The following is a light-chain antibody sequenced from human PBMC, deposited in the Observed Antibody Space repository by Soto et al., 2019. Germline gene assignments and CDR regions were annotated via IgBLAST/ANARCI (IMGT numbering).Light chain of an antibody. CDR3: QQYNSYSFT. Sequence: DIQMTQSPSTLSASVGDRATITCRASQSISSWLAWYQQKPGKAPKRLIYDASRLESGVPSRFSGSGSGTEFTLTISSVQPDDVATYYCQQYNSYSFTFGPGTKVDIK. J-gene: IGKJ3*01. V-gene: IGKV1-5*01. CDR2: DAS. CDR1: QSISSW.